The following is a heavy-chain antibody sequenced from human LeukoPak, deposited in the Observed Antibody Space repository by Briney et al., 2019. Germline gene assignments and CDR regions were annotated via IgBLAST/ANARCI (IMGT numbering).Heavy chain of an antibody. CDR1: GFTFTNCW. CDR3: ARVKKEGIAVAGTSMNFDY. CDR2: INSDGSST. Sequence: GGSLRLSCAASGFTFTNCWMHWVRQAPGKGLVWVSRINSDGSSTSCADSVKGRFTISRDNAKNTLYLQMNSLRAEDTAVYYCARVKKEGIAVAGTSMNFDYWGQGTLVTVSS. J-gene: IGHJ4*02. D-gene: IGHD6-19*01. V-gene: IGHV3-74*01.